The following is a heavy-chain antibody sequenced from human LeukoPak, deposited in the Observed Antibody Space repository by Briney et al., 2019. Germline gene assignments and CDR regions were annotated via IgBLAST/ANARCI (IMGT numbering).Heavy chain of an antibody. CDR3: ARDPSDPIAVAGLYYFDY. D-gene: IGHD6-19*01. Sequence: GASVKVSCKASGYTFTSYYMHWVQQAPGQGLEWMGIINPSGGSTSYAQKFQGRVTMTRDTSTSTVYMELSSLRSEDTVVYYCARDPSDPIAVAGLYYFDYWGQGTLVTVSS. V-gene: IGHV1-46*01. CDR1: GYTFTSYY. CDR2: INPSGGST. J-gene: IGHJ4*02.